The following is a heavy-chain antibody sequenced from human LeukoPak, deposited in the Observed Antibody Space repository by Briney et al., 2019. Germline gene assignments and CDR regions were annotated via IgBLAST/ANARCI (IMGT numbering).Heavy chain of an antibody. Sequence: ASETLSLTCTVSGGSISSYYWGWIRQPPGKGLEWIGSIYYSGSTYYNPSLKSRVTISVDTSKNQFSLKLSSVTAADTAVYYCARQAYYYDSSGYDDAFDIWGQGTMVTVSS. CDR3: ARQAYYYDSSGYDDAFDI. CDR1: GGSISSYY. CDR2: IYYSGST. V-gene: IGHV4-39*01. J-gene: IGHJ3*02. D-gene: IGHD3-22*01.